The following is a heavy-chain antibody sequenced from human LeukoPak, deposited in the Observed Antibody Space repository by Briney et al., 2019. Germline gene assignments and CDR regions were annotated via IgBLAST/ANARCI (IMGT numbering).Heavy chain of an antibody. D-gene: IGHD5-12*01. CDR1: GWTFSSYA. CDR3: ASGKEGYSGYYYFLSEV. J-gene: IGHJ6*02. V-gene: IGHV1-69*04. Sequence: GSSVKVSCMGSGWTFSSYAISWVRQAPGQGLEWMGRIIPILGIANYAQKFQGRVTITADKSTSTAYMELSGLRSEDTAVYYCASGKEGYSGYYYFLSEVGGRRTTVTVSS. CDR2: IIPILGIA.